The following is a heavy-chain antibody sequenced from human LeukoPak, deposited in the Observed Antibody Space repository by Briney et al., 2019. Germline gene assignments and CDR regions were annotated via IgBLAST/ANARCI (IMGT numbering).Heavy chain of an antibody. Sequence: SETLSLTCTVSGVPISTFYGMWPPQPTGEGRVWCGRIFTSGTTNYHRSLKRRATMSVDTSKNQFSLKVNSVTAADTAVYYCARGLQAQRGYSYGYDYWGQGTLVTVSS. CDR2: IFTSGTT. CDR1: GVPISTFY. CDR3: ARGLQAQRGYSYGYDY. V-gene: IGHV4-4*07. J-gene: IGHJ4*02. D-gene: IGHD5-18*01.